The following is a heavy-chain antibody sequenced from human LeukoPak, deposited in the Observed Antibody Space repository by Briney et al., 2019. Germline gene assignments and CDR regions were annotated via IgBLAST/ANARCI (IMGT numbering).Heavy chain of an antibody. CDR2: IYYSGST. V-gene: IGHV4-30-4*08. Sequence: ASQTLSLTCTVSGGSISSGDYYWSWIRQPPGKGLEWIAYIYYSGSTYYNPSLKSRVSMSVDTSKNQFSLRLSSVTAADTAVYYCARDGRYCSGYICHTRAFDIWGQGTMVTVSS. CDR3: ARDGRYCSGYICHTRAFDI. D-gene: IGHD2-15*01. CDR1: GGSISSGDYY. J-gene: IGHJ3*02.